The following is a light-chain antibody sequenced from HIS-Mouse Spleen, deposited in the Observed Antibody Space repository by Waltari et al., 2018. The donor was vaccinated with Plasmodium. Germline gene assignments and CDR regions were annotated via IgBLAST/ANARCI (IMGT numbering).Light chain of an antibody. Sequence: QSALTPPRSVSGSPGQSVTISCTGTSSDVGGYNYVSGYQQHPGKAPKLMIYDVSKRPSGVPDRFAGSKSGNTAALTISGLQAEDEADYYCQAWDSSTVVFGGGTKLTVL. CDR3: QAWDSSTVV. J-gene: IGLJ2*01. CDR1: SSDVGGYNY. CDR2: DVS. V-gene: IGLV2-11*01.